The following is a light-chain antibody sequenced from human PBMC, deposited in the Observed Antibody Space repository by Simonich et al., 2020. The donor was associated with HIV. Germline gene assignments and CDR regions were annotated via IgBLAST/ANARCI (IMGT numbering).Light chain of an antibody. J-gene: IGKJ2*01. V-gene: IGKV2-28*01. CDR1: QSLLHSNGYNY. CDR2: LGS. Sequence: DIVMTQSPLSLPVTPGEPASISCRSSQSLLHSNGYNYLDWYLQKPGQSPPLLIYLGSNRASGVPDRCSGSGSGTDFTLKISRVEAEDVGVYYCMQALQTPYTFGQGTKLEIK. CDR3: MQALQTPYT.